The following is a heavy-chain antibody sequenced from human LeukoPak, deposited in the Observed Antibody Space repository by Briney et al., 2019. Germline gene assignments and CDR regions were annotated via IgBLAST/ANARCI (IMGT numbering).Heavy chain of an antibody. V-gene: IGHV3-48*01. D-gene: IGHD2-21*01. CDR3: ARVAPGHDIGRGYFDY. CDR1: GFTFRDYV. J-gene: IGHJ4*02. CDR2: ITSSSGTI. Sequence: PGGSLRLSCEASGFTFRDYVMNWVRQAPGKGLEWISYITSSSGTIYYTDSVKGRFTISRDNAKNSLYLQMNSLRAEDTAVYYCARVAPGHDIGRGYFDYWGQGTLVTVSS.